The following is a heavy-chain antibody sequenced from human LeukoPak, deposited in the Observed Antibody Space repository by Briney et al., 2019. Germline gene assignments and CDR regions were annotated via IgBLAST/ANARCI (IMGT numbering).Heavy chain of an antibody. J-gene: IGHJ4*02. Sequence: ASVKVSCKASGYTFTSYGISWVRQAPGQGLEWMGWISAYNGNTNYAQKLQGRVTITTDTSTSTAYMELRSLRSDDTAVYYCALRPLYYYDSSGYYPWDYWGQGTLVTVSS. CDR2: ISAYNGNT. CDR3: ALRPLYYYDSSGYYPWDY. V-gene: IGHV1-18*01. CDR1: GYTFTSYG. D-gene: IGHD3-22*01.